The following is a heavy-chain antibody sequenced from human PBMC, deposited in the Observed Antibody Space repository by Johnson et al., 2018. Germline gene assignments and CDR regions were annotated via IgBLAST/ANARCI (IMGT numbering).Heavy chain of an antibody. CDR3: ARARSWGIQLYYYYYGMDV. Sequence: QVQLVQSGGGVVQPGRSLRLSCAASGFTFSSYGMHWVRQAPGKGLAWVAVIWYAGSNKYYADSVKGRFTIPRDNSKNTLYLKMNSLRAGDTAVYYCARARSWGIQLYYYYYGMDVWGQGTTVTVSS. D-gene: IGHD5-18*01. CDR1: GFTFSSYG. CDR2: IWYAGSNK. V-gene: IGHV3-33*01. J-gene: IGHJ6*02.